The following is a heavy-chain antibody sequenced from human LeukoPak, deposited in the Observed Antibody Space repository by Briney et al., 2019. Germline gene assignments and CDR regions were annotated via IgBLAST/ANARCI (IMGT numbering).Heavy chain of an antibody. CDR2: IRTDGSNK. Sequence: GGSLRLSCVASGFTFRRFGMHWVRQAPGKGLDWVTFIRTDGSNKYYADSVKGRFTISRDNSKNTLYLQMNSLRAEDTAVYYCAKVQVPFYYDSSGYYFDAFDIWGQGTMVTVSS. D-gene: IGHD3-22*01. V-gene: IGHV3-30*02. J-gene: IGHJ3*02. CDR1: GFTFRRFG. CDR3: AKVQVPFYYDSSGYYFDAFDI.